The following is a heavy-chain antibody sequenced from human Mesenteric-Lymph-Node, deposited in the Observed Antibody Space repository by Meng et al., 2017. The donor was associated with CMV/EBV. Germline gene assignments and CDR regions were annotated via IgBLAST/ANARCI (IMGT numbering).Heavy chain of an antibody. CDR3: TKRGYCGGTNCYLSDH. CDR1: GFNLKTYG. Sequence: GESLKISCAASGFNLKTYGMHWVRQAPGKGLEWVAFIRYDGNKKYYPDSVKGRFTMSRDNSENTLYLQMNSLRAEDTALYYCTKRGYCGGTNCYLSDHWGQGTLVTVSS. CDR2: IRYDGNKK. D-gene: IGHD2-2*01. V-gene: IGHV3-30*02. J-gene: IGHJ4*02.